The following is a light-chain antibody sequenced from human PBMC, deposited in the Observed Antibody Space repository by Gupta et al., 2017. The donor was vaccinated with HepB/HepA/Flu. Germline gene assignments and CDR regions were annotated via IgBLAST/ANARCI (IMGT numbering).Light chain of an antibody. CDR1: SSNIGGNT. V-gene: IGLV1-44*01. Sequence: QSVLTQPPSASGPPGQRVTISSSGSSSNIGGNTVNWYQQLPGTAPKLLIYSNNQRPSGVPDRFSGSKSGTSASLAISGLQSEDEADYFCAAWDDSLNGWVFGGGTKLTVL. CDR2: SNN. CDR3: AAWDDSLNGWV. J-gene: IGLJ3*02.